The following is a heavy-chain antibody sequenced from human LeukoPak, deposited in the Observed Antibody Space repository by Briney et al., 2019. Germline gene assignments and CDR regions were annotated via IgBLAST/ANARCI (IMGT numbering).Heavy chain of an antibody. J-gene: IGHJ4*01. V-gene: IGHV3-23*01. CDR1: GFTFSSYA. CDR3: AKLGDYFGSGRFSFFDY. Sequence: GGSLRLSCTASGFTFSSYAMTWIRQAPGKGLEWVSSISGSAEITDYADSVKGRFAVSRDNSKSTLYLQLNSLRAEDTAKYYCAKLGDYFGSGRFSFFDYWGHGTLVTVSS. CDR2: ISGSAEIT. D-gene: IGHD3-10*01.